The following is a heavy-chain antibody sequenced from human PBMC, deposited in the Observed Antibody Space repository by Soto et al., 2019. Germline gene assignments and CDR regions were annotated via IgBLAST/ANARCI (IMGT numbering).Heavy chain of an antibody. D-gene: IGHD6-13*01. J-gene: IGHJ4*02. CDR3: ARAPGGRGMAEY. CDR1: GYTFTSYA. Sequence: QVQLVQSGAEEKKPGASVRVSCKASGYTFTSYAMHWVRQAPGQRLQWMGWLNAGNGNTKYSQKSXGRXTITRDSTASTADMELSSLRSEDTALYYWARAPGGRGMAEYWGQGTLVTVSP. CDR2: LNAGNGNT. V-gene: IGHV1-3*05.